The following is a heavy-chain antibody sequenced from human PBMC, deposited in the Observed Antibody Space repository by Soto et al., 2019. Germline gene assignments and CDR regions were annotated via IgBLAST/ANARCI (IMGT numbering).Heavy chain of an antibody. D-gene: IGHD3-3*01. Sequence: PGGSLRLSCAASGFPFSSYGMHWVRQAPGKGLEWVAVIWYDGSNKYYADSVKGRFTISRDNSKNTLYLQMNSLRAEDTAVYYCARDSRITIFGVVHYYFDYWGQGTLVTVSS. CDR2: IWYDGSNK. J-gene: IGHJ4*02. CDR1: GFPFSSYG. V-gene: IGHV3-33*01. CDR3: ARDSRITIFGVVHYYFDY.